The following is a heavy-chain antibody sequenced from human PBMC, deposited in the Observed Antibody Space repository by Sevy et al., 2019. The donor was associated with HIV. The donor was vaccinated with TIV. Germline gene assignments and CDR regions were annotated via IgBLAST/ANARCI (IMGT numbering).Heavy chain of an antibody. V-gene: IGHV1-18*01. J-gene: IGHJ6*02. CDR3: ARDSVVVPAANGDYYYYGMDV. D-gene: IGHD2-2*01. CDR2: ISAYNGNT. Sequence: ASVKVSCKASGYTFTSYGISWVRQAPGQGLEWMGWISAYNGNTNYAQKLQGRVTMTTDTSTSTADMELRSLRSDDPDAYDCARDSVVVPAANGDYYYYGMDVWGQGTTVTVSS. CDR1: GYTFTSYG.